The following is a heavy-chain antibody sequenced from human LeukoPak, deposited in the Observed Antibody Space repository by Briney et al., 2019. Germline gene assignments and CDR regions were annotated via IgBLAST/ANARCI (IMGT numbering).Heavy chain of an antibody. CDR3: ARRATTERGHSYGLDS. CDR2: IIPIFGTA. Sequence: SVKVSCKASGGTFSSYAISWVRQAPGQGLEWMGGIIPIFGTANYAQKFQGRVTITADKSTSTAYMELSSLRAEDTAVYYCARRATTERGHSYGLDSWGQGTLVTVSS. V-gene: IGHV1-69*06. CDR1: GGTFSSYA. J-gene: IGHJ4*02. D-gene: IGHD5-18*01.